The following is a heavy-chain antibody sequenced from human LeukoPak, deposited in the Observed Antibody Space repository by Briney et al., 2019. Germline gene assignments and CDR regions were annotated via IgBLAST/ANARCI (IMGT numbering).Heavy chain of an antibody. CDR2: ISSGSDHI. D-gene: IGHD2-21*01. Sequence: GGSLRLSCAASGFTFSSYSMNWVRQAPGKGLEWVSSISSGSDHIYYADSVKGRFTISRDNAKNSLYLQMDSLRAEDTAVFFCARNGYSILSGYDYWGQGTLVTVSS. J-gene: IGHJ4*02. CDR3: ARNGYSILSGYDY. V-gene: IGHV3-21*01. CDR1: GFTFSSYS.